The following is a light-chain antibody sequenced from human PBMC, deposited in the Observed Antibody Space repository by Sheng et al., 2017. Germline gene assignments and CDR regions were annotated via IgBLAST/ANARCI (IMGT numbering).Light chain of an antibody. Sequence: EIVLTQSPGTLSLSPGEGATVSCRASQSVSSSYLAWYQHKPGQAPRLLIYHASSRASGIPDRFSGSGSGTDFTLTISRLEPEDFAMYYCQQYGNSPRTFGQGTKVEIK. V-gene: IGKV3-20*01. J-gene: IGKJ1*01. CDR2: HAS. CDR1: QSVSSSY. CDR3: QQYGNSPRT.